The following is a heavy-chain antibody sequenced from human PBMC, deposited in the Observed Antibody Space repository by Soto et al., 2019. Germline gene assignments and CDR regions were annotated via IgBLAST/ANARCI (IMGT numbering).Heavy chain of an antibody. D-gene: IGHD6-6*01. CDR1: GCTLIGYA. CDR3: ARRARPDFYYMDV. V-gene: IGHV3-64*01. Sequence: GVSLRLPYTASGCTLIGYARGWVRQATGKGLEYVSGISSNGVGTYYANSVQGRFTISRDNSKNTVYLQMGSLRPEDMAVYYCARRARPDFYYMDVWGKGTTVTVSS. CDR2: ISSNGVGT. J-gene: IGHJ6*03.